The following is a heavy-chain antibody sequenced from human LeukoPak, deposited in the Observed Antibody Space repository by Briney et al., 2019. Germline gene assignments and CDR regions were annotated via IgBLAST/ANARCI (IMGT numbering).Heavy chain of an antibody. J-gene: IGHJ6*02. CDR2: INHSGST. V-gene: IGHV4-34*01. CDR3: ARGPLRYFDPYGMDV. D-gene: IGHD3-9*01. Sequence: SETLSLTCAVYGGSFSGYYWSWIRQPPGKGLEWIGEINHSGSTNYNPSLKSRVTISVDTSKNQSSLKLSSVTAADTAVYYCARGPLRYFDPYGMDVWGQGTTVTVSS. CDR1: GGSFSGYY.